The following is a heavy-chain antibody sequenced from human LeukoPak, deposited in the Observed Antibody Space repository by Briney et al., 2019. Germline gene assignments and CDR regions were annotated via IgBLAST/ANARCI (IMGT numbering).Heavy chain of an antibody. V-gene: IGHV3-9*03. D-gene: IGHD3-22*01. Sequence: GGSLRFSCAASGFTFDDYAMHWVRQAPGKGLEWVSGISWNSGSIGYADSVKGRFTISRDNAKNSLYLQMNSLRAEDMALYYCAKDVTRYYYDSSGRYAFDIWGQGTMVTVSS. CDR3: AKDVTRYYYDSSGRYAFDI. J-gene: IGHJ3*02. CDR1: GFTFDDYA. CDR2: ISWNSGSI.